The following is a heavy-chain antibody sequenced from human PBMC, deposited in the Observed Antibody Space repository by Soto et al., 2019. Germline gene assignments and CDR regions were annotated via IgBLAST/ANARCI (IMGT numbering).Heavy chain of an antibody. V-gene: IGHV3-15*01. Sequence: GGSLRLSCATSGFTFTNAWMTWVRQGPGKGLEWVGRIKSKSDGGTIDYAAPVKGRFTISRDDSKNTLYLQMNSLKTEDTAVYYCTTGPDLRPLAAFDIWGQGTVVTVSS. CDR1: GFTFTNAW. CDR2: IKSKSDGGTI. J-gene: IGHJ3*02. CDR3: TTGPDLRPLAAFDI.